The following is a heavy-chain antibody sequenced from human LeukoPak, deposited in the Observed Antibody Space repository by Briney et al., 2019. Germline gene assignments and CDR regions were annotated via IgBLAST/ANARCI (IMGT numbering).Heavy chain of an antibody. D-gene: IGHD3-16*01. V-gene: IGHV4-59*01. CDR3: ARGDFISSRDYLFFFDY. Sequence: ETLSLTCTVSGGSISSYYWSWIRQPPGKGLEWIGYIYHSGSTNYNPSLKSRVTISVDTSKNQLSLKLNSVTAADTAVYYCARGDFISSRDYLFFFDYWGQGSLVTVSS. J-gene: IGHJ4*01. CDR1: GGSISSYY. CDR2: IYHSGST.